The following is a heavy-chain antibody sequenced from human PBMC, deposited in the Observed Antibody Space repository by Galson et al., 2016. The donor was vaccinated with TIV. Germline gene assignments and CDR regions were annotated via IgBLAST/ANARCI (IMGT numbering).Heavy chain of an antibody. J-gene: IGHJ4*02. V-gene: IGHV5-51*01. CDR2: IHPGDSDT. CDR3: ARAFWTGNYFFDF. Sequence: QSGAEVKKPGESLKISCKGSGYSFTSYWIAWVRQMPGKGLELMGVIHPGDSDTRYSPSFQGQVSISADRSISTAYLQWSSLKASDTAMYYCARAFWTGNYFFDFWGQGTLVTVSS. CDR1: GYSFTSYW. D-gene: IGHD3/OR15-3a*01.